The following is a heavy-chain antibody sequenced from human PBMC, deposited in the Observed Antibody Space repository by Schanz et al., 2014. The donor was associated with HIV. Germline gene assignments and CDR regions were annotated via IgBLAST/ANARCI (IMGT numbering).Heavy chain of an antibody. Sequence: QVQLVQSGTEVKRPGASVKVSCKASEYIFTDHYIQWVRQAPGHGLEWMGWFNPYSGGRMYAQQFQGRVVLTTDTSISTAYMELSGLTSDDTAVYYCARGMKDYYYALDVWGQGTTVIVSS. J-gene: IGHJ6*02. D-gene: IGHD6-13*01. CDR2: FNPYSGGR. V-gene: IGHV1-2*02. CDR3: ARGMKDYYYALDV. CDR1: EYIFTDHY.